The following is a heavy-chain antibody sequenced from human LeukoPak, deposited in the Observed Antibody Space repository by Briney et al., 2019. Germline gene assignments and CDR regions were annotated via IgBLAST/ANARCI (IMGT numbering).Heavy chain of an antibody. CDR1: GFTFSSYS. CDR2: ISSSSSTI. Sequence: GGSLRLSCAASGFTFSSYSMNWVRQAPGKGLEWVSYISSSSSTIYYADSVKGRFTISRDNAKNSLYLQMNSLRAEDTAVYYCARPFYDFWSGYYIGAFDIWGQGTMVAVSS. D-gene: IGHD3-3*01. V-gene: IGHV3-48*01. CDR3: ARPFYDFWSGYYIGAFDI. J-gene: IGHJ3*02.